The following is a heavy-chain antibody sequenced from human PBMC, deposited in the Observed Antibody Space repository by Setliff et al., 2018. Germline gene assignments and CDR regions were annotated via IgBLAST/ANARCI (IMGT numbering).Heavy chain of an antibody. CDR2: IGHTGSI. CDR1: GYSISGGYI. Sequence: PSETLSLTCTVSGYSISGGYIWGWIRRPPGKGLEWVGNIGHTGSINYNPSLKSRLTISRDTSKNQVSLKLNSVTATDTAVYYCARDLGHGGDSDYWGQGILVTVSS. V-gene: IGHV4-38-2*02. J-gene: IGHJ4*02. D-gene: IGHD2-21*02. CDR3: ARDLGHGGDSDY.